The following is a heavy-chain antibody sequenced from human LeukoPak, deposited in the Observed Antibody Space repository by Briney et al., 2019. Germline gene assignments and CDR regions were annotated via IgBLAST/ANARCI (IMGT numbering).Heavy chain of an antibody. Sequence: ASVKVSCKASGYTFTSYGISWVRQAPGQGLEWMGWISAYNGNTNYAQKLQGRVTMTTDTSTSTAYMELRSLRSDDTAVYYCARDPHYDSSGYYFRRPPSRYDYWGQGTLVTVSS. D-gene: IGHD3-22*01. CDR2: ISAYNGNT. V-gene: IGHV1-18*01. CDR1: GYTFTSYG. CDR3: ARDPHYDSSGYYFRRPPSRYDY. J-gene: IGHJ4*02.